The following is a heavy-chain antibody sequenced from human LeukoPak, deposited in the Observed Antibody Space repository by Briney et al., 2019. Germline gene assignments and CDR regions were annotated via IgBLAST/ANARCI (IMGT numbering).Heavy chain of an antibody. D-gene: IGHD6-13*01. J-gene: IGHJ5*01. V-gene: IGHV3-74*01. CDR1: GFTFSSYW. CDR3: ARDLAAAGTVPDS. Sequence: GGSLRLSCAASGFTFSSYWMHWVRQAPGKGLVWVSRINSDGRSTIYADSVRGRFTVSRDNAKNTLYLQMNSLRAEDTAVYYCARDLAAAGTVPDSWGQGTLVTVSS. CDR2: INSDGRST.